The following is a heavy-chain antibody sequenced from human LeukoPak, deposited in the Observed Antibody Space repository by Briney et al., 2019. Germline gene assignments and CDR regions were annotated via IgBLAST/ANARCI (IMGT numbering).Heavy chain of an antibody. V-gene: IGHV3-23*01. CDR2: ISGSGGST. J-gene: IGHJ4*02. CDR1: GFTFSSYA. D-gene: IGHD3-10*01. Sequence: GGSLRLSCAASGFTFSSYAMSWVRQAPGKGLEWVSAISGSGGSTYYADSVKGRFTISRDNSKNTLYLQMNSLRAEDTAVYYCANPMPLIYGSGSYSPFDYWGQGTLVTVSS. CDR3: ANPMPLIYGSGSYSPFDY.